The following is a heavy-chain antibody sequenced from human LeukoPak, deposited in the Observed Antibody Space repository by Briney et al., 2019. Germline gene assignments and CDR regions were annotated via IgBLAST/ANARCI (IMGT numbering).Heavy chain of an antibody. CDR3: AKKGYYDGSGYYMYYFDH. Sequence: GGSLRLSCAASGFTFSSYAMHWVRQAPGKGLEWVSAISGSGGTAYYADSVKGRFTISRDNSKNTLYLQMNSLRAEDTAVYYCAKKGYYDGSGYYMYYFDHWGQGTLVTVSS. V-gene: IGHV3-23*01. CDR1: GFTFSSYA. CDR2: ISGSGGTA. D-gene: IGHD3-22*01. J-gene: IGHJ4*02.